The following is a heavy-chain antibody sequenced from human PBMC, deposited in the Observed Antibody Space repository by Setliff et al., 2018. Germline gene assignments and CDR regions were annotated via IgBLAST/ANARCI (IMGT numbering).Heavy chain of an antibody. CDR3: AKGGTYRYFDY. J-gene: IGHJ4*02. CDR1: GGSISGAS. CDR2: VYYSGAA. Sequence: SETLSLTCTFSGGSISGASIWSWIRQPPGKGLEFIGYVYYSGAANYAPSLKSRVTLSVDTSKNQLSLKLRSVTAADTAVYFCAKGGTYRYFDYWGQGTLVTVSS. V-gene: IGHV4-59*01.